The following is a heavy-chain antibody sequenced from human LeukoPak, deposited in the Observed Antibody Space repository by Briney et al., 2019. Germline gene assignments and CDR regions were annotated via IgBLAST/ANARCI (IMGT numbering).Heavy chain of an antibody. CDR2: INSDGSST. D-gene: IGHD4-23*01. Sequence: GGSLRLACAASGFTFSSYWMHWVRQAPGEGLVWVSRINSDGSSTSYADSVEGRFTISRDNAKNTLYLQMNSLRAEDTAVYCCARDSSGNIDYSGQGTLVTVSS. V-gene: IGHV3-74*01. J-gene: IGHJ4*02. CDR3: ARDSSGNIDY. CDR1: GFTFSSYW.